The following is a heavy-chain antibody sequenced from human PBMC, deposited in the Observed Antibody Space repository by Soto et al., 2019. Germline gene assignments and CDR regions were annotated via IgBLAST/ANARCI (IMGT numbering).Heavy chain of an antibody. CDR3: GRGVSGTFGGNWVDP. Sequence: QVQLMQSGAEVKKPGASVRVSCKAAGYTFTDYYIHWVRQAPGQGLEWVGWIRPNSGNTNYAQKFQGRVTMTRDTSNSTAYMDLSRLTSDDTAVYYCGRGVSGTFGGNWVDPWGQGTLVTVSS. V-gene: IGHV1-2*02. CDR1: GYTFTDYY. CDR2: IRPNSGNT. J-gene: IGHJ5*02. D-gene: IGHD1-26*01.